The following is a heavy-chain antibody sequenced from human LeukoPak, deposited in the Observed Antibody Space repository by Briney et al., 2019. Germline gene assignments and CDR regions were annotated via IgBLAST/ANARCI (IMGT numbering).Heavy chain of an antibody. CDR2: INAYNGNT. Sequence: ASVKVSFKASRYTFTIYVIRWVRQAPGQGLEWMGWINAYNGNTNYAQKLQGRVTMTTGTSTSTAYMELRSLRSDDTAVYYCAKLGTNYYDSSAKGYYFDYWGQGTLVTVSS. D-gene: IGHD3-22*01. V-gene: IGHV1-18*01. J-gene: IGHJ4*02. CDR1: RYTFTIYV. CDR3: AKLGTNYYDSSAKGYYFDY.